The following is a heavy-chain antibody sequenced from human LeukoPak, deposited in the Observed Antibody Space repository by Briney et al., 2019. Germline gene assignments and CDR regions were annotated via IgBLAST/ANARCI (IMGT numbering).Heavy chain of an antibody. CDR1: GFTFSSYS. CDR3: ARFGELPTTYGMDV. Sequence: GRSLRLSCAASGFTFSSYSMHWVRQAPGKGLEWVAVISFDGSHKFYADSVKGRFTISRDNSKNTLYLQMNSLRAEDTAVYYCARFGELPTTYGMDVWGQGTTVTVSS. V-gene: IGHV3-30*14. J-gene: IGHJ6*02. D-gene: IGHD3-10*01. CDR2: ISFDGSHK.